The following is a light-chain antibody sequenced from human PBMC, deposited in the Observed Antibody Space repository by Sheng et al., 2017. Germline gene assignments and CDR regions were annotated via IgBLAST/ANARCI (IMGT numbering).Light chain of an antibody. CDR2: RIV. V-gene: IGLV3-1*01. CDR1: KMGDKH. Sequence: SYELTQPPSVSVSPGQTASITCSGDKMGDKHVSWYQQKAGQPLSWSCIRIVGGPQGIPERFSGSNSGNTATLTISGTQAMDEADYHCQAWDSSTVVFGGGTKLTVL. J-gene: IGLJ2*01. CDR3: QAWDSSTVV.